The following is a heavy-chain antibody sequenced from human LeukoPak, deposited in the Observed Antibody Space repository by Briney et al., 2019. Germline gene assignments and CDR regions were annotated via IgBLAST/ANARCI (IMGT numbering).Heavy chain of an antibody. CDR2: IYSGGST. CDR3: ARDGSGSYYVD. CDR1: GFTVSSNY. V-gene: IGHV3-66*01. Sequence: GGSLRLSCAASGFTVSSNYMSWVRQAPGKGLEWVSVIYSGGSTYYADSVKGRFTISRDNSKNTLYLQMNSLRAEDTAVYYCARDGSGSYYVDWGQGTLDTVSS. D-gene: IGHD1-26*01. J-gene: IGHJ4*02.